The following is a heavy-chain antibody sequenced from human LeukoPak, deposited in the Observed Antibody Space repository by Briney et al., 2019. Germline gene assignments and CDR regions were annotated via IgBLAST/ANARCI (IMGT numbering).Heavy chain of an antibody. V-gene: IGHV5-51*01. CDR3: ARWGAGGQTIGWGVDY. CDR2: IYPSDSDT. CDR1: GYNFATYW. J-gene: IGHJ4*02. Sequence: GESLKISCKASGYNFATYWIGWVRQMPGKGLEWMGIIYPSDSDTRYSPSFQGQVTISADRSTSSAYLQWSSLKASDTALYYCARWGAGGQTIGWGVDYWGQGTLVTVSS. D-gene: IGHD6-19*01.